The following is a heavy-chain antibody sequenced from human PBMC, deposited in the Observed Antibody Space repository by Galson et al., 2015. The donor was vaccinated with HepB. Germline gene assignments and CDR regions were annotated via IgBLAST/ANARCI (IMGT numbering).Heavy chain of an antibody. J-gene: IGHJ4*02. V-gene: IGHV3-30*04. CDR2: ISYDGSNK. Sequence: SLRLSCAASGFNFSSYAMHWVRQAPGKGLEWVAVISYDGSNKYYADSVKGRFTISRDNSKNTLYLQMNSLRAEDTAVYYCARGGGAVAGTYFWGQGTLVTVSS. CDR1: GFNFSSYA. D-gene: IGHD6-19*01. CDR3: ARGGGAVAGTYF.